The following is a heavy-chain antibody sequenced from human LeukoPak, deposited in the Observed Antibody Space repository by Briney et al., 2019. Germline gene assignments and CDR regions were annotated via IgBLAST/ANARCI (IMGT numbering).Heavy chain of an antibody. D-gene: IGHD2-15*01. Sequence: PGGSLRLSCAASQFTLSTYWMTWVRKAPGEGLEWVADIKHDGSEKYYVDSVKGRFTISRQNAKNSLFLQMNSLRAEDTAVYYCARHRNGGSQDDAFDIWGQGTMVTVSS. CDR2: IKHDGSEK. CDR1: QFTLSTYW. V-gene: IGHV3-7*01. J-gene: IGHJ3*02. CDR3: ARHRNGGSQDDAFDI.